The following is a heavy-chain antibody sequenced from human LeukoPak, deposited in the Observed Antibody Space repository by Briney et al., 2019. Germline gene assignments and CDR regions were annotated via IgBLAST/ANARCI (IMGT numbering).Heavy chain of an antibody. J-gene: IGHJ4*02. D-gene: IGHD6-19*01. CDR2: IYYSGST. CDR3: ARGFASSGWGFDY. CDR1: GGSISSSSYY. V-gene: IGHV4-39*01. Sequence: PSETLSLTCTVSGGSISSSSYYWGWIRQPPGKGLEWIGSIYYSGSTYYNPSLKSRVTISVDTSKNQFSLKLSSVTAADTAVYYCARGFASSGWGFDYWGQGTLVTVSS.